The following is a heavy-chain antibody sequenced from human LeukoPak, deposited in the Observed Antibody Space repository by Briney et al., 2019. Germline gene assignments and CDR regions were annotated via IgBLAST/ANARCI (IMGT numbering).Heavy chain of an antibody. CDR3: ARRGHGYGSPFDY. CDR2: IYSGGST. D-gene: IGHD5-18*01. CDR1: GFTVSSNY. Sequence: GGSLRLSCAASGFTVSSNYMSWVRQAPGKGLEWVSVIYSGGSTYYADSVKGRFTISRDNSKNTLDLQMNSLRAEDTAVYYCARRGHGYGSPFDYWGQGTLVTVSS. J-gene: IGHJ4*02. V-gene: IGHV3-53*01.